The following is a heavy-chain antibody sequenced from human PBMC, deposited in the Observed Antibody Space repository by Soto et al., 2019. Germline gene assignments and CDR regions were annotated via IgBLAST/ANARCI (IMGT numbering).Heavy chain of an antibody. CDR1: GGSISSYY. D-gene: IGHD6-13*01. Sequence: SETLSLTCTVSGGSISSYYWSWIRQPPGKGLEWIGYIYYSGSTNYNPSLKSRVTISVDTSKNQFSLKLSSVTAADTAVYYCARATYSSSWDYYFDYWGQGTLVTVSS. CDR3: ARATYSSSWDYYFDY. J-gene: IGHJ4*02. CDR2: IYYSGST. V-gene: IGHV4-59*01.